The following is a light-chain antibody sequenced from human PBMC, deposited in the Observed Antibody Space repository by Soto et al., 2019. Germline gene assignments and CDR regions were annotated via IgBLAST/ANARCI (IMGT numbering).Light chain of an antibody. J-gene: IGKJ5*01. CDR2: DAS. V-gene: IGKV3D-15*01. CDR3: QQRYNWPPT. Sequence: EIVMTQSPATLSVSPWERATLSCRASQSVSSNLAWYQQKPGQAPRLLIYDASTRATGIPARFSGSGSGTDFTLTITSREPEDFAVYYCQQRYNWPPTFGQGTRLEI. CDR1: QSVSSN.